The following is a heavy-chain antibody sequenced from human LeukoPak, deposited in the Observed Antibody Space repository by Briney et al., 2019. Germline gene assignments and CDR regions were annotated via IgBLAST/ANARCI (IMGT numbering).Heavy chain of an antibody. CDR2: ISYDGSNK. Sequence: PGGSLRLSCAASGFTFSSYGMHWVRQAPGKGLEWVAVISYDGSNKYYADSVMGRFTISRDNSKNTLYLQMNSLRAEDTAVYYCAKGNWFDPWGQGTLVTVSS. CDR3: AKGNWFDP. CDR1: GFTFSSYG. V-gene: IGHV3-30*18. J-gene: IGHJ5*02.